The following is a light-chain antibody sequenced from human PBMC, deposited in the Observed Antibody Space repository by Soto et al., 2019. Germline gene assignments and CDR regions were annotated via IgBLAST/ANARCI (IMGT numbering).Light chain of an antibody. V-gene: IGKV1-5*03. CDR2: KAS. CDR1: QSISSW. CDR3: QQYNNWPPTWT. Sequence: DIQMTQSPSTLSASVGDRVTITCRASQSISSWLAWYQQKPGKAPKFLIYKASTLKSGVPSRFSGSGSGTEFTLTISSLQSEDFAVYYCQQYNNWPPTWTFGQGTKVDIK. J-gene: IGKJ1*01.